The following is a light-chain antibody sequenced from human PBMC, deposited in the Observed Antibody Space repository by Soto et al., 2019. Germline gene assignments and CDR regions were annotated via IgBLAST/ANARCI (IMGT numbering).Light chain of an antibody. CDR2: GAS. J-gene: IGKJ3*01. V-gene: IGKV3-20*01. CDR3: QQYGASPFT. Sequence: VVLTQSPATLSLSPGEPATLSCRASRDVYINALAWYQQKPGRTPTPLIYGASTRATGIPDRFSATGSGTEFSLTISSVEPADFAVYYCQQYGASPFTFGPGTRVEI. CDR1: RDVYINA.